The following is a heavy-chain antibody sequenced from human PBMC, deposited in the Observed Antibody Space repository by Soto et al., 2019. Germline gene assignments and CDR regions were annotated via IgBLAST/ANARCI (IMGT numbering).Heavy chain of an antibody. V-gene: IGHV1-18*01. Sequence: QVQLVQSGAEVKKPGASVKVSCKNSGYTFTSYGISWVRQAPGQGLEGMGWISAYNGNTNYAQKLQGRVTMTTDTSTSTPYMELRSLSHTATAVYYCARVTDGDYFFRSYAMDVFGQGTTVTVSS. J-gene: IGHJ6*02. CDR3: ARVTDGDYFFRSYAMDV. D-gene: IGHD4-17*01. CDR1: GYTFTSYG. CDR2: ISAYNGNT.